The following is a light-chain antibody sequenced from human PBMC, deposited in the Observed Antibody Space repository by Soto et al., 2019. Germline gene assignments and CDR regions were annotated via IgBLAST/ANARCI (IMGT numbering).Light chain of an antibody. Sequence: QSALTQPASVSGPPGQSITISFTGTSSDVGGYNYVSWYQQHPGKAPKLMIYEVSNRPSGVSNRFSGSKSGNTASLTISGLQAEDEADYYCSSYTSSSTLVFGTGTKVTVL. CDR1: SSDVGGYNY. V-gene: IGLV2-14*01. J-gene: IGLJ1*01. CDR3: SSYTSSSTLV. CDR2: EVS.